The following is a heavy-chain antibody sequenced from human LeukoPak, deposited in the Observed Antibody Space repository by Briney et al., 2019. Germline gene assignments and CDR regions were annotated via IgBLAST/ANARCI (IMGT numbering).Heavy chain of an antibody. D-gene: IGHD5-18*01. Sequence: GGSLRLSCAASGFTFSSYGMQWVRQAPGKGLEWVAVISHDGTVQHYADSEKGRFTISRDNSDNTLYLQMNSLRDEDTAMYYCAKEGTAMASSYFDYWGQGTLITVSS. CDR1: GFTFSSYG. V-gene: IGHV3-30*18. J-gene: IGHJ4*02. CDR2: ISHDGTVQ. CDR3: AKEGTAMASSYFDY.